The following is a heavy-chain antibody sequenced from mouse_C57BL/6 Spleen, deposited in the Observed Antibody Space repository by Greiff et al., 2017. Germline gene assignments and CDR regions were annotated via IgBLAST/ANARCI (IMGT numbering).Heavy chain of an antibody. CDR3: VREGYYGSSFYWYFDV. D-gene: IGHD1-1*01. J-gene: IGHJ1*03. V-gene: IGHV10-3*01. CDR1: GFTFNTYA. Sequence: GGGLVQPKGSLKLSCAASGFTFNTYAMHWVRQAPGKGLEWVARIRSKSSNYATYYADSVKDRFTISRDDSQSMLYLQMNNLKTEDTAMYYCVREGYYGSSFYWYFDVWGTGTTVTVSS. CDR2: IRSKSSNYAT.